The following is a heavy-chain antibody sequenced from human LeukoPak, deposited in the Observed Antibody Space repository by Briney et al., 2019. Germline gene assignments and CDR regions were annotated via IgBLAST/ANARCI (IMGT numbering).Heavy chain of an antibody. CDR3: AGDDGSTSRPLGYYYYMDV. CDR1: GGTFSSYA. CDR2: IIPIFGTA. J-gene: IGHJ6*03. D-gene: IGHD1/OR15-1a*01. V-gene: IGHV1-69*05. Sequence: SVKVSCKASGGTFSSYAISWVRQAPGQGLEWMGGIIPIFGTANYAQKLQGRVTITTDESTSTAYMELSSLRSEDTAVYYCAGDDGSTSRPLGYYYYMDVWGKGTTVTASS.